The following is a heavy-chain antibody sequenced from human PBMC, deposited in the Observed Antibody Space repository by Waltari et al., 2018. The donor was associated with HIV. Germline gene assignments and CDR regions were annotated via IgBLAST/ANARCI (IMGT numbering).Heavy chain of an antibody. CDR2: ISSSSSYI. CDR1: GFTFSSYS. V-gene: IGHV3-21*01. CDR3: ARDKEKGLRFLEWLNWFDP. J-gene: IGHJ5*02. Sequence: EVQLVESGGGLVKPGGSLRLSCAASGFTFSSYSMNWVRQAPGKGLEWVSSISSSSSYIYYADSVKGRFTISRDNAKNSLYLQMNSLRAEDTAVYYCARDKEKGLRFLEWLNWFDPWGQGTLVTVSS. D-gene: IGHD3-3*01.